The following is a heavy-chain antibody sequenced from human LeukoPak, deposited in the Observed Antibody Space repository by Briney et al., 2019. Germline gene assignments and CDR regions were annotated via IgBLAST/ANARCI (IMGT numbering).Heavy chain of an antibody. J-gene: IGHJ6*03. CDR3: TRDGDTVLTRGYYYYMDV. CDR1: GFTFSSYG. V-gene: IGHV3-23*01. D-gene: IGHD3-10*01. Sequence: GGSLRLSCVASGFTFSSYGLSWVRQAPGKGLEWVSAIRGSGGSTYYADSAKGRFTISRDNSKNTLYLQMNSLRAEDTAVYYCTRDGDTVLTRGYYYYMDVWGKGTTVTVSS. CDR2: IRGSGGST.